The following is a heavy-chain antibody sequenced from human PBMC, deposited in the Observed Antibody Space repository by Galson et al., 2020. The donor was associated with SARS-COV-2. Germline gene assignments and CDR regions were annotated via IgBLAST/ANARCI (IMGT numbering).Heavy chain of an antibody. Sequence: GGSLRLSCAASGFTFSSYWMHWVRQAPGKGLVWVSRINSDGSSTSYADSVKGRFTISRDNAKNTLYLQMNSLRAEDTAVYYCARELAGTSYGPFGVVIIPNNWFDPWGQGTLVTVSS. J-gene: IGHJ5*02. CDR3: ARELAGTSYGPFGVVIIPNNWFDP. CDR1: GFTFSSYW. V-gene: IGHV3-74*01. D-gene: IGHD3-3*01. CDR2: INSDGSST.